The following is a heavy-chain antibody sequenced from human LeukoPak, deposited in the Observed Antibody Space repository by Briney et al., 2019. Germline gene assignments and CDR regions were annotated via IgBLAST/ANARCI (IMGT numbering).Heavy chain of an antibody. CDR1: GFSLGTTGVG. CDR2: IYWDDGK. J-gene: IGHJ4*02. CDR3: THCYDSSGYYAYFDY. D-gene: IGHD3-22*01. Sequence: SGPTLVKPTQTLTLTCTFSGFSLGTTGVGVGWIRQPPGKALEWLALIYWDDGKRYSPSLKSRLTITKDTSKNQVVLRMTNMDPVDTATYYCTHCYDSSGYYAYFDYWGQGILVTVSS. V-gene: IGHV2-5*02.